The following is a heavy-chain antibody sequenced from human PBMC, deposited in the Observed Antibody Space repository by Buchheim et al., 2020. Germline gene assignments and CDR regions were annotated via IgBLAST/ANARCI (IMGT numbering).Heavy chain of an antibody. J-gene: IGHJ5*02. CDR1: GFTFSSYG. CDR3: AKSSYYYDSSGYYYVFSPLVA. V-gene: IGHV3-30*18. Sequence: QVQLVESGGGVVQPGRSLRLSCAASGFTFSSYGMHWVRQAPGKGLEWVAVISYDGSNKYYADSVKGRFTISRDNSKNTPYLQMDSLRAEDTAVYYCAKSSYYYDSSGYYYVFSPLVAWGQGTL. D-gene: IGHD3-22*01. CDR2: ISYDGSNK.